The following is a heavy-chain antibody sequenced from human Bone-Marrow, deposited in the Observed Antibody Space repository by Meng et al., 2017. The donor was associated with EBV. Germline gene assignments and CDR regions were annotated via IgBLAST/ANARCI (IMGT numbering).Heavy chain of an antibody. J-gene: IGHJ4*02. V-gene: IGHV1-69*01. D-gene: IGHD3-10*01. CDR1: GGTFNSDA. Sequence: QGQVVQSGAEVKKPGSSVKVYCWTSGGTFNSDAVSWVRQAPGQGLEWMGGLIPMSGAPHYAQKFQGRVTITADESTSTHYMDLSNLRSDDTAMYYCASESGRGFTPDYWGQGTLVTVSS. CDR3: ASESGRGFTPDY. CDR2: LIPMSGAP.